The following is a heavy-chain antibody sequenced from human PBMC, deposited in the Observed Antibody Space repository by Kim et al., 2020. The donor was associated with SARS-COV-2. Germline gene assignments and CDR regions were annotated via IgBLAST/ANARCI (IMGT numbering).Heavy chain of an antibody. CDR2: IYYSGST. V-gene: IGHV4-59*13. J-gene: IGHJ6*02. Sequence: SETLSLTCTVSGGSISSYYWSWIRQPPGKGLEWIGYIYYSGSTNYNPSLKSRVTISVDTSKNQFSLKLSSVTAADTAVYYCARQLTRLAPVGLRFLESDYYYGMDVWGQGTTVTVSS. D-gene: IGHD3-3*01. CDR1: GGSISSYY. CDR3: ARQLTRLAPVGLRFLESDYYYGMDV.